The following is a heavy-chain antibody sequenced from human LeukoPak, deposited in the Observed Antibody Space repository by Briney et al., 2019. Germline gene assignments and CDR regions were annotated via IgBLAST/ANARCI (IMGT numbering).Heavy chain of an antibody. CDR1: GGSISSYY. J-gene: IGHJ5*02. V-gene: IGHV4-59*01. CDR2: IYYSGST. Sequence: SETLSLTCTVSGGSISSYYWSWIRQPPGKGPEWIGYIYYSGSTNYNPSLKSRVTISVDTSKNQFSLNLSSVTAADTAVYYCARGNCSGGSCYSGRGWFDPWGQGTLVTVSS. D-gene: IGHD2-15*01. CDR3: ARGNCSGGSCYSGRGWFDP.